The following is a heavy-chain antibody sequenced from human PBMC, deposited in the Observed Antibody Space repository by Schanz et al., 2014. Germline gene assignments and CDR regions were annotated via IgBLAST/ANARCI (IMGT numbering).Heavy chain of an antibody. CDR1: GYNITSDS. J-gene: IGHJ4*02. D-gene: IGHD6-13*01. V-gene: IGHV1-46*03. Sequence: QVHLVQSGAEVKKPGASVKVSCKASGYNITSDSMHWVRQAPGQGLEWMGMINPSGGSTTYAQKFQGRVTMTRDTSTSTVYMELSSLRSEDTAVYYCARDGVDAAAGGNYWGQGTLVTVSS. CDR3: ARDGVDAAAGGNY. CDR2: INPSGGST.